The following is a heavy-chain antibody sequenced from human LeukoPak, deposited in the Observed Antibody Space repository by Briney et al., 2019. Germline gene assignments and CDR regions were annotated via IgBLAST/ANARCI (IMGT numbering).Heavy chain of an antibody. J-gene: IGHJ6*03. D-gene: IGHD6-13*01. CDR2: IHHSGRS. CDR1: GGSINSDD. CDR3: ARHSGDSSSWYTPTYYYYYYYMDV. V-gene: IGHV4-59*08. Sequence: SEALSFTCAVSGGSINSDDWSWIRRPPGKGLEWIGHIHHSGRSNYNPSLKSRVTISVDTSKNQFSLKLSSVTAADTAVYYCARHSGDSSSWYTPTYYYYYYYMDVWGKGTTVTVSS.